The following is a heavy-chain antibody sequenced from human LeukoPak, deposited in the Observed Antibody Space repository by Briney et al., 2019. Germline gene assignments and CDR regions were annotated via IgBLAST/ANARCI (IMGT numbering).Heavy chain of an antibody. V-gene: IGHV1-46*01. CDR1: GYTFTSYY. CDR2: INSSGGST. D-gene: IGHD6-19*01. CDR3: ARRYAGGWTDH. Sequence: ASVKVSCKASGYTFTSYYMHWVRQAPGQGLEWMGIINSSGGSTSYAQKFQGRVTLTRDTSINTAYMELSSLGSEDTAVYYCARRYAGGWTDHWGQGTLVTVSS. J-gene: IGHJ4*02.